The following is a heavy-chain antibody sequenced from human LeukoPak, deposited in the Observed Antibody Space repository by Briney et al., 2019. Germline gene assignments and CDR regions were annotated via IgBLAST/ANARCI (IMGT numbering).Heavy chain of an antibody. CDR3: VRGQTTVTLYGNWFDP. J-gene: IGHJ5*02. CDR2: ISAYNGNT. Sequence: ASVKVSCKASGYTFTSYGISWVRQAPGQGLEWMGWISAYNGNTNYAQKLQGRVTMTTDTSTSTAYMELGSLRSDDTAVYYCVRGQTTVTLYGNWFDPWGQGTLVTVSS. CDR1: GYTFTSYG. V-gene: IGHV1-18*01. D-gene: IGHD4-17*01.